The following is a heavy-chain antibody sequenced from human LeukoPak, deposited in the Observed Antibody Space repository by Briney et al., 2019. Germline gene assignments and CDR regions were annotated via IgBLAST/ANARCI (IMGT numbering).Heavy chain of an antibody. CDR3: ARGVPPHFPWFDP. D-gene: IGHD5/OR15-5a*01. J-gene: IGHJ5*02. Sequence: SETLSLTCTVSGGSISSGGYYWSWIRQHPGKGLGWIGYIYYSGSTYYNPSLKSRVTISVDTSKNQFSLKLSSVTAADTAVYYCARGVPPHFPWFDPWGQGTLVTVSS. CDR1: GGSISSGGYY. CDR2: IYYSGST. V-gene: IGHV4-31*03.